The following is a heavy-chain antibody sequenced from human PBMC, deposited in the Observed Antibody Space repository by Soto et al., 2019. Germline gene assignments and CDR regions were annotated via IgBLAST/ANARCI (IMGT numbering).Heavy chain of an antibody. D-gene: IGHD6-19*01. Sequence: PGGSLRLSCAASGFSFSSSGMHWVRQAPGKGLEWVAVIWYDGNRKYYGDSVRGRFTISRDNSKNTLYLQMSSLRAEDTAVYYCVKDGSSGWPYYYDMDVWGQGTTVTVS. CDR2: IWYDGNRK. V-gene: IGHV3-33*03. CDR1: GFSFSSSG. CDR3: VKDGSSGWPYYYDMDV. J-gene: IGHJ6*02.